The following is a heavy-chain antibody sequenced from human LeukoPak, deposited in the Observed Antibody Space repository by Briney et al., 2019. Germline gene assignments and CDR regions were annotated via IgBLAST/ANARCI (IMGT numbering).Heavy chain of an antibody. Sequence: GESLKISFKGSGFRFTSNWIGWVRQMPGKGVDCMGIIYPTDSHTRYSPSFQAQVTISADTSINTAYLQWSSLKASDTAMYYCARDIDSRFDSWGQGTLVTVSS. CDR1: GFRFTSNW. CDR2: IYPTDSHT. D-gene: IGHD3-22*01. CDR3: ARDIDSRFDS. J-gene: IGHJ4*02. V-gene: IGHV5-51*01.